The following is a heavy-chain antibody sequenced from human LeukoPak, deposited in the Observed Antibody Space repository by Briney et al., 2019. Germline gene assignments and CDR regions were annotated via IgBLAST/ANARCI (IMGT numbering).Heavy chain of an antibody. J-gene: IGHJ4*02. Sequence: AGGSLRLSCAASGFTFSSYAMHWVRQAPGKGLEWVAVISYDGSNKYYADSVKGRFTISRDNSKNTLYLQMNSLRAEDTAVYYCARAPWEQEYYFDYWGQGTLVTVSS. V-gene: IGHV3-30*04. CDR3: ARAPWEQEYYFDY. CDR2: ISYDGSNK. D-gene: IGHD1-26*01. CDR1: GFTFSSYA.